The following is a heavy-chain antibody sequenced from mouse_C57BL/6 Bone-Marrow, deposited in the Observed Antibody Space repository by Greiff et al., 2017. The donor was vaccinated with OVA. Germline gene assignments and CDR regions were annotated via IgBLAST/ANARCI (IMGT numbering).Heavy chain of an antibody. D-gene: IGHD1-1*01. CDR2: ISYDGSN. J-gene: IGHJ3*01. V-gene: IGHV3-6*01. CDR3: ARALRGLAWFAY. CDR1: GYSITSGYY. Sequence: EVQLQQSGPGLVKPSQSLSLTCSVPGYSITSGYYWNWIRQFPGNKLEWMGYISYDGSNNYNPSLKNRISITRDTSKNQFFLKLNSVTTEDTATYYCARALRGLAWFAYWGQGTLVTVSA.